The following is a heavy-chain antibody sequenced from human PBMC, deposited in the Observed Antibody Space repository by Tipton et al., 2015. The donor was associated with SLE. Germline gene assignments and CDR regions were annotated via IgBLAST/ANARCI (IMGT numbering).Heavy chain of an antibody. J-gene: IGHJ2*01. CDR1: GVSISSFSYY. D-gene: IGHD5/OR15-5a*01. Sequence: TLSLTCSVSGVSISSFSYYWGWIRQPPGKGLEWIGEINHSGSTNYNPSLKSRVTISVDTSKNQFSLKLSSVTAADTAVYYCARGPLLDLWGRGTLVTVSS. CDR3: ARGPLLDL. CDR2: INHSGST. V-gene: IGHV4-39*07.